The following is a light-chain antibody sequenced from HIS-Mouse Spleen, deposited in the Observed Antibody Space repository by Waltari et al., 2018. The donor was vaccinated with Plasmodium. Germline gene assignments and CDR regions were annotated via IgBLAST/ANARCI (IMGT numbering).Light chain of an antibody. CDR1: QSISSW. J-gene: IGKJ4*01. CDR3: QQYGSSPLT. CDR2: KAS. Sequence: DIQMTQSPSTLSASVGDRVTITCRASQSISSWLAWYQQKPGKAPKILIYKASSLESGVPSRFSGSGSGTDFTLTISRLEPEDFAVYYCQQYGSSPLTFGGGTKVEIK. V-gene: IGKV1-5*03.